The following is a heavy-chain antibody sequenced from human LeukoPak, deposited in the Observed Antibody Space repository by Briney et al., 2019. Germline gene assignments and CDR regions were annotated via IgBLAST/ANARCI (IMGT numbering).Heavy chain of an antibody. D-gene: IGHD2-15*01. Sequence: GGSLRLSCAVSGFTFSSYAISWVRQAPGKGLEWVSSIGGSGGSTYYADSVKGRFTISRDNSKNTLYLQMNSLRAEDTAVYYCAKDIGELLPDYWGQGTMVTVSS. CDR1: GFTFSSYA. V-gene: IGHV3-23*01. CDR2: IGGSGGST. J-gene: IGHJ4*02. CDR3: AKDIGELLPDY.